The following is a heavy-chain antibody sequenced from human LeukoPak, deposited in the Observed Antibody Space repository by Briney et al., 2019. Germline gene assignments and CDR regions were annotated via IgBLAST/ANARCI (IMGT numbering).Heavy chain of an antibody. V-gene: IGHV1-69*13. Sequence: ASVTVSCTASGGTFSSYAISWVRQAPGQGLEWMGGIIPIFGTANYAQKFQGRVTITADESTSTAYMELSSLRSEDTAVYYCARGVHDYGDYVAWGSWFDPWGQGTLVTVSS. CDR2: IIPIFGTA. J-gene: IGHJ5*02. CDR1: GGTFSSYA. D-gene: IGHD4-17*01. CDR3: ARGVHDYGDYVAWGSWFDP.